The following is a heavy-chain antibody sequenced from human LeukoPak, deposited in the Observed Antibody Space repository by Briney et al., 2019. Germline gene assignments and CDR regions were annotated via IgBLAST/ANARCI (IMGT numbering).Heavy chain of an antibody. CDR1: GGSISSGGYY. CDR2: IYYSGST. Sequence: SEILSLTCTVSGGSISSGGYYWSWIRQHPGKGLEWIGYIYYSGSTNYNPSLKSRVTISVDTSKNQFSLKLSSVTAADTAVYYCARREGIAAAGNWFDPWGQGTLVTVSS. CDR3: ARREGIAAAGNWFDP. J-gene: IGHJ5*02. D-gene: IGHD6-13*01. V-gene: IGHV4-61*08.